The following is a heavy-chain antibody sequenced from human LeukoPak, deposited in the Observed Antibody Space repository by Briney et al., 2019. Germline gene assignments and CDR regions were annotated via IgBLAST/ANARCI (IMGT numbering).Heavy chain of an antibody. CDR1: GGSISSYY. V-gene: IGHV4-59*01. J-gene: IGHJ4*02. D-gene: IGHD6-19*01. CDR2: IYYSGST. CDR3: ARNDPSGWYFGY. Sequence: SETLSLTCTVSGGSISSYYWSWIRQPPGKGLEWIGYIYYSGSTNYNPSLKSRVTISVDTSKNQFSLRLSSVTAADTAVYYCARNDPSGWYFGYWGQGTLVTVSS.